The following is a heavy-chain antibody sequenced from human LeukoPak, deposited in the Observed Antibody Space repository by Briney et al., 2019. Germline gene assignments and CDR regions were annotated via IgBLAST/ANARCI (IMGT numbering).Heavy chain of an antibody. CDR3: ARHPYGVDY. Sequence: SETLSLTCTVSGGSISSYYWSWIRQPPGKGLEWIGYIYYSGSTNYNPSLKSRVTISIDTSKNQFSLKLSSMTAADTAVYYCARHPYGVDYWGQGTLVTVSS. J-gene: IGHJ4*02. V-gene: IGHV4-59*08. D-gene: IGHD4-17*01. CDR1: GGSISSYY. CDR2: IYYSGST.